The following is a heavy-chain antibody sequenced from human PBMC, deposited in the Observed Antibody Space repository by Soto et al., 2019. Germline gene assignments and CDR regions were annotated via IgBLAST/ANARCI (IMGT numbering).Heavy chain of an antibody. CDR1: GFTFSSYS. Sequence: EVQLVESGGGLVKPGGSLRLSCAASGFTFSSYSMNWVRQAPGKGLEWVSSISSSSSYIYYADSVKGRFTISRDNAKNSLYLQMNSLRAEDTAVYYCAGPSGYRPYYDYGMDVWGQGTTVTVSS. CDR2: ISSSSSYI. D-gene: IGHD3-3*01. J-gene: IGHJ6*02. V-gene: IGHV3-21*01. CDR3: AGPSGYRPYYDYGMDV.